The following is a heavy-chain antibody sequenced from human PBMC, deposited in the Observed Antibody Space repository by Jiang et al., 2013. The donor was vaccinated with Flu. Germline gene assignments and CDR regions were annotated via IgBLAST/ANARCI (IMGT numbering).Heavy chain of an antibody. CDR3: ARGYDLHYYDSSGYYLAD. CDR2: INHSGST. Sequence: KPSETLSLTCAVYGGSFSGYYWSWIRQPPGKGLEWIGEINHSGSTNYNPSLKSRVTISVDTSKNQFSLKLSSVTAADTAVYYCARGYDLHYYDSSGYYLADWGQGTLVTVSS. D-gene: IGHD3-22*01. J-gene: IGHJ4*02. V-gene: IGHV4-34*01. CDR1: GGSFSGYY.